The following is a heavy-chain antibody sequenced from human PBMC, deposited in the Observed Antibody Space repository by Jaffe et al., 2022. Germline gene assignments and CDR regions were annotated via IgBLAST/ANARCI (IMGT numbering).Heavy chain of an antibody. CDR1: GGTFSSYA. D-gene: IGHD3-22*01. CDR2: IIPIFGTA. CDR3: ARGGGYYDSSGYYYNRPYYFDY. Sequence: QVQLVQSGAEVKKPGSSVKVSCKASGGTFSSYAISWVRQAPGQGLEWMGGIIPIFGTANYAQKFQGRVTITTDESTSTAYMELSSLRSEDTAVYYCARGGGYYDSSGYYYNRPYYFDYWGQGTLVTVSS. J-gene: IGHJ4*02. V-gene: IGHV1-69*05.